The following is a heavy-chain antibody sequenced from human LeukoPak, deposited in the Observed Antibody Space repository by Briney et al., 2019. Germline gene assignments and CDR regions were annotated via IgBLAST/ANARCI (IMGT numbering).Heavy chain of an antibody. CDR2: ISSSGTTI. CDR1: GFTFSDYY. V-gene: IGHV3-11*01. CDR3: ARGLLDYGDYGNWFDP. J-gene: IGHJ5*02. D-gene: IGHD4-17*01. Sequence: GGSLRLSCAASGFTFSDYYMSWIRQAPGTGLEWVSYISSSGTTIHYADSVKGRFTISRDNAKNSLYLQMNSLRAEDTAVYYCARGLLDYGDYGNWFDPWGQGTLVTVSS.